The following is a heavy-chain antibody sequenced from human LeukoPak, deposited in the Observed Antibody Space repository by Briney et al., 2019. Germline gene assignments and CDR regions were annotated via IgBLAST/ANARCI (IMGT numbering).Heavy chain of an antibody. CDR1: GFTVSSNW. CDR2: VNQDESQK. V-gene: IGHV3-7*01. Sequence: GGSLRLSCAASGFTVSSNWMSWVRQAPGKGLEWVANVNQDESQKYYVDSVKGRFTISKDNAKNSLNLQMNSLRAEDTGVYYCARGFRYDSSGYPAYWGQGTLVTVSS. CDR3: ARGFRYDSSGYPAY. J-gene: IGHJ4*02. D-gene: IGHD3-22*01.